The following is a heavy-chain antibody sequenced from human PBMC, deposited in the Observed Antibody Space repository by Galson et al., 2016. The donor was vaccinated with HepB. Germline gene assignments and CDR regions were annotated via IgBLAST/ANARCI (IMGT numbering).Heavy chain of an antibody. Sequence: SETLSLTCTVSGASISSSSYYWGWIRQPPGKGLEWIASISYSGSTPYYNPSLKSRATISIDTSKNQFSLKLNSVTAADTAVYYCARVPASTRFDYWGQGTLVTVSS. D-gene: IGHD3-3*02. J-gene: IGHJ4*02. CDR3: ARVPASTRFDY. CDR2: ISYSGSTP. CDR1: GASISSSSYY. V-gene: IGHV4-39*07.